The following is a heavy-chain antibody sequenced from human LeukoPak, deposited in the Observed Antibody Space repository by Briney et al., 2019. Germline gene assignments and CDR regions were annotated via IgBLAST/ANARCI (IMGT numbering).Heavy chain of an antibody. V-gene: IGHV3-23*01. J-gene: IGHJ4*02. CDR1: GLTFSTYA. D-gene: IGHD6-13*01. Sequence: GGSLRLSCAASGLTFSTYAMSWVRQAPGKGLEWVSTINGSGGSTYYADSVKGRFTISRDNSKNTLYLQMNSLRAEDTAVYYCAKATYSSSWNLYFDYWGQGTLVTDSS. CDR2: INGSGGST. CDR3: AKATYSSSWNLYFDY.